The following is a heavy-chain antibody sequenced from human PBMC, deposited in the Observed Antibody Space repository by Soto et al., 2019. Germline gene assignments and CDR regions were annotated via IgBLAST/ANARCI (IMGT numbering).Heavy chain of an antibody. J-gene: IGHJ4*02. CDR1: GFTFSDHY. CDR2: TRNKANSYTT. V-gene: IGHV3-72*01. Sequence: GGSLRLSCAASGFTFSDHYMDWVRQAPGKGLEWVGRTRNKANSYTTEYAASVKGRFTISRDDSKNSLYLQMNSLKTEDTAVYYCARERLYYDFWSGYEIDYWGQGTLVTVSS. D-gene: IGHD3-3*01. CDR3: ARERLYYDFWSGYEIDY.